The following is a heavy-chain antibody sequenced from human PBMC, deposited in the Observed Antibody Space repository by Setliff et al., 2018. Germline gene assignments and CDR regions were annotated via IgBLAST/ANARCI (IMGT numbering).Heavy chain of an antibody. J-gene: IGHJ4*02. CDR2: INHSGTT. D-gene: IGHD7-27*01. CDR3: AKFGPLDLTGDWAFDN. Sequence: SETLSLTCAVSGYSISSGFSWVWIRQSPGKGLEWIGEINHSGTTNYNPSLKSRVTISVDTSKKQFSLKLSSVTAADTAVYYCAKFGPLDLTGDWAFDNWGQGTLVTVSS. V-gene: IGHV4-38-2*01. CDR1: GYSISSGFS.